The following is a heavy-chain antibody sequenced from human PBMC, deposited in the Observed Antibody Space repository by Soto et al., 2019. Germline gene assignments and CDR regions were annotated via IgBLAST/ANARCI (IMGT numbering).Heavy chain of an antibody. D-gene: IGHD3-16*02. CDR3: TSLYYGH. CDR2: SKSKTDGGTT. V-gene: IGHV3-15*01. CDR1: EFTFTYAW. Sequence: GGSLRLSCAASEFTFTYAWMSWVRQAPGKGLEWVGRSKSKTDGGTTDYAAPVKGRVIISRDEAKNTLYLQMNSLKTEDTAVSYCTSLYYGHWGQGTLVTVSS. J-gene: IGHJ4*02.